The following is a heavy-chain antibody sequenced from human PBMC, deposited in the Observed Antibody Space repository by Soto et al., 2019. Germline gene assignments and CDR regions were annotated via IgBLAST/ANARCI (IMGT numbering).Heavy chain of an antibody. CDR3: ARDRGDTAMGEYYYYYYGMDV. J-gene: IGHJ6*02. D-gene: IGHD5-18*01. V-gene: IGHV4-59*01. CDR1: GGSISSYY. Sequence: KTSETLSLTCTVSGGSISSYYWSWIRQPPGKGLEWIGYIYYSGSTNYNPSLKSRVTISVDTSKNQFSLKLSSVTAADTAVYYCARDRGDTAMGEYYYYYYGMDVWGQGTTVTVSS. CDR2: IYYSGST.